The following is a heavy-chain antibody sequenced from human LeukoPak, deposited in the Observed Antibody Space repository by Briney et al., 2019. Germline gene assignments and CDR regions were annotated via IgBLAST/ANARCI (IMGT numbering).Heavy chain of an antibody. CDR1: GFTFGDYA. CDR3: SRRGGYSYSDY. D-gene: IGHD2-21*02. CDR2: IRSKAYGGTT. V-gene: IGHV3-49*03. Sequence: GGSLRLSCTASGFTFGDYAMSWFRQAPGKGLEWVGFIRSKAYGGTTEYAASVKGRFTISRDDSKGIAYLQMNSLKTEDTAVYYCSRRGGYSYSDYWGQGTLVTVSS. J-gene: IGHJ4*02.